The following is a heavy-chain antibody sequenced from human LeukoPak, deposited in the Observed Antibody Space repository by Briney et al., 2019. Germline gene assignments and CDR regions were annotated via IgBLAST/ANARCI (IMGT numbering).Heavy chain of an antibody. Sequence: ASVKVSCKASGGTFSSYAISWVRQAPGQGLEWMGGIIPIFGTANYAQKFQGRVTITTDESTSTAYMELSSLRSEDTAVYYCARGGVYYYDSSGYGSYNWSDPWGQGTLVTVSS. CDR1: GGTFSSYA. CDR2: IIPIFGTA. V-gene: IGHV1-69*05. J-gene: IGHJ5*02. D-gene: IGHD3-22*01. CDR3: ARGGVYYYDSSGYGSYNWSDP.